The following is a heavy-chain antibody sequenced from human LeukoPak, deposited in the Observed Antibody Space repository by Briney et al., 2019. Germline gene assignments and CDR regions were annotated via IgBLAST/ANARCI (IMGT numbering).Heavy chain of an antibody. CDR2: MNPNSGNT. CDR3: ARVDREMATNFDY. Sequence: ASVKVSCKASGYTFTSYDINWVRQATGQGLEWMGWMNPNSGNTGYAQKFQGRVTMTRNTSISTAYMELSSLRSEDTAVYYCARVDREMATNFDYWGQRTLVTVSS. J-gene: IGHJ4*02. V-gene: IGHV1-8*01. CDR1: GYTFTSYD. D-gene: IGHD5-24*01.